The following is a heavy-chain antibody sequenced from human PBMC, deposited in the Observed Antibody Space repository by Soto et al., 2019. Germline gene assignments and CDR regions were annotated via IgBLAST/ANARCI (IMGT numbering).Heavy chain of an antibody. J-gene: IGHJ4*02. Sequence: SETLSLTCTVSGGSISSGGYYWSWIRQHPGKGLEWIGYIYYSGSTYYNPSLKSRVTISVDTSKNQFSLKLSSVTAADTAVYYCARESRVTMVRGVINYWGQGTLVTVSS. V-gene: IGHV4-31*03. CDR3: ARESRVTMVRGVINY. CDR1: GGSISSGGYY. CDR2: IYYSGST. D-gene: IGHD3-10*01.